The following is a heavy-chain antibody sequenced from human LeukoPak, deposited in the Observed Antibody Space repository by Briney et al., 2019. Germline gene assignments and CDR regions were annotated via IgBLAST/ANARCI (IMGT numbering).Heavy chain of an antibody. CDR1: GGSFSGYY. CDR2: INHSGST. D-gene: IGHD2-2*01. J-gene: IGHJ5*02. V-gene: IGHV4-34*01. Sequence: PSETLSLTCAVYGGSFSGYYWSWIRQPPGKGLEWIGEINHSGSTNYNPSLKSRVTISVDTSKNQFSLKLSSVTAADTAVYYCARAKGVYCSSTGCYHNWFDPWGQGTLVTVSS. CDR3: ARAKGVYCSSTGCYHNWFDP.